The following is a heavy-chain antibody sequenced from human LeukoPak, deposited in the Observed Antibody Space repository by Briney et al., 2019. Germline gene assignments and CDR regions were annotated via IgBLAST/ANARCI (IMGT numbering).Heavy chain of an antibody. V-gene: IGHV4-34*01. D-gene: IGHD2/OR15-2a*01. CDR1: GGSFSGYY. CDR3: AREKTVMTTTLFDY. Sequence: SETLSLTCAVYGGSFSGYYWSWIRQPPGKGLEWIGEINHSGSTNYNPSLKSRVTISVDTSKNQFSLQLNSVTPEDTAVYYCAREKTVMTTTLFDYWGQGTQVTVSS. J-gene: IGHJ4*02. CDR2: INHSGST.